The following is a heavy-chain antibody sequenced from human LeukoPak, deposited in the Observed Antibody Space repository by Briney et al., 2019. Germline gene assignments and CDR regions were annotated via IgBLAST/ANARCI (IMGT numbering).Heavy chain of an antibody. CDR3: AAGIEAGGLGDY. D-gene: IGHD6-13*01. CDR1: GDTFTSYY. Sequence: ASVKVSCKASGDTFTSYYLHWVRQAPGHGLEWMGIINPSGASTSYAQKFQGRLTMTKDTFTSTVYMELSSLRSEDTAVYYCAAGIEAGGLGDYWGQGTLVTVSS. J-gene: IGHJ4*02. CDR2: INPSGAST. V-gene: IGHV1-46*01.